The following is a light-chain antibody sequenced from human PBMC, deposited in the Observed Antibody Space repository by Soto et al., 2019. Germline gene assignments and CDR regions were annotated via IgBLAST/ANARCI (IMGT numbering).Light chain of an antibody. CDR3: SSLTSVSTRV. Sequence: QSVLTQPASVPGPPGQSITIPCTGTSSDVGGYDYVSWYQQHPDKAPKLIVYEVTHRPSGVSNRFSGSKSGNTASLTISGLQAEVEADYYCSSLTSVSTRVFGTGTKVT. J-gene: IGLJ1*01. CDR1: SSDVGGYDY. V-gene: IGLV2-14*01. CDR2: EVT.